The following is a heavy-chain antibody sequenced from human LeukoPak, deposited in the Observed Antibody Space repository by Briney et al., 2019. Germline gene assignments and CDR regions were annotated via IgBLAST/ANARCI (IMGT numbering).Heavy chain of an antibody. V-gene: IGHV3-64*01. CDR2: INTNGGAT. CDR1: GFTFSSYA. D-gene: IGHD1-7*01. J-gene: IGHJ4*02. CDR3: ARAQTGATSYFFDD. Sequence: PEGSLRLSCAASGFTFSSYAMYWVRQAPGKGLEYVSGINTNGGATFYAKSVKGRFTISRDDSKNTLYLHMGSLRGEDMAVYYCARAQTGATSYFFDDWGQGTLVTVSS.